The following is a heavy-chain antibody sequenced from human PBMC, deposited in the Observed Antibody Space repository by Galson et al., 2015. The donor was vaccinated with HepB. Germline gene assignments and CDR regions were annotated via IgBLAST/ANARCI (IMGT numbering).Heavy chain of an antibody. J-gene: IGHJ5*02. CDR3: ARTRGYGSGMFDP. D-gene: IGHD3-10*01. CDR2: IDWDDDK. Sequence: PALVKPTQTLTLTCSFSGFSLSTSGMCVSWIRQPPGKALEWLARIDWDDDKYYSTSLKTRLTISKDTSKNQVALTMTNMDRVDTATYYCARTRGYGSGMFDPWGQGTLVTVSS. V-gene: IGHV2-70*11. CDR1: GFSLSTSGMC.